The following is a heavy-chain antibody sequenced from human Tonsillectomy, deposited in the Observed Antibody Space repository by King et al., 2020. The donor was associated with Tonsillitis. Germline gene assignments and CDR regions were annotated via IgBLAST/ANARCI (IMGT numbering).Heavy chain of an antibody. V-gene: IGHV4-34*01. J-gene: IGHJ4*02. D-gene: IGHD3-10*01. CDR1: GGSFSGYY. Sequence: VQLQQWGAGLLKPSETLSLTCAVYGGSFSGYYWSWVRQSPGKGLEWIGEINHSGNTNYNPSLKSRVTMAVDTTKNQFSLKLTSVTAADTAVYYCARDEATVKPIDYWGQGTLVTVSS. CDR2: INHSGNT. CDR3: ARDEATVKPIDY.